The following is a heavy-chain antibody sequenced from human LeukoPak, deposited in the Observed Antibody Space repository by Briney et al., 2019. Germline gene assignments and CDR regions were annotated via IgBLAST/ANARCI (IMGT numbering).Heavy chain of an antibody. CDR2: INHSRST. D-gene: IGHD3-3*01. CDR1: GGSFSGYY. Sequence: SETLSLTCAVYGGSFSGYYCSWIRQPPGKGLEWIGEINHSRSTNYNPSLKSRVTISVDTSKSQFPLKLSSVTAADTAVYYCARTVLRFLEWLGHYYYMDVWGKGTTVTVSS. CDR3: ARTVLRFLEWLGHYYYMDV. V-gene: IGHV4-34*01. J-gene: IGHJ6*03.